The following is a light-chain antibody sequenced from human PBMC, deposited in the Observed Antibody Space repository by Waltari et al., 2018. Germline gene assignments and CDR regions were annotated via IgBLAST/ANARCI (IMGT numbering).Light chain of an antibody. CDR2: EGN. CDR1: SSDVGNYNV. J-gene: IGLJ1*01. V-gene: IGLV2-23*01. CDR3: CSYASSSGYV. Sequence: QSALTQPASVSGSPGQSITIPCTETSSDVGNYNVVSWYQHHPGKAPKLMIYEGNKRPEGGSDRFSGSKSGNRASLTISGLQAEDEADYYCCSYASSSGYVFGTGTEVTVL.